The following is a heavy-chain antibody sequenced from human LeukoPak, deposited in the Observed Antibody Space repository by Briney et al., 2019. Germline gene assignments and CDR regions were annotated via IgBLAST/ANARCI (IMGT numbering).Heavy chain of an antibody. CDR2: VYYSGTT. CDR1: GGSMSSYY. V-gene: IGHV4-59*01. J-gene: IGHJ5*02. Sequence: PSETLSLTCTVSGGSMSSYYWSWIRQPPGKGLEWIGYVYYSGTTNYNPSLRSRVTISVDTSKNQFSLKLSSVTAADTAVYYCARGGIQLWSNNWVDPWGQGTLVTVSS. CDR3: ARGGIQLWSNNWVDP. D-gene: IGHD5-18*01.